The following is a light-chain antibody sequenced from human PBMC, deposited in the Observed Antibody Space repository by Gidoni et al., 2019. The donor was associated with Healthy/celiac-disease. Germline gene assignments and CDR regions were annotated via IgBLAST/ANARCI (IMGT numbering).Light chain of an antibody. CDR1: SSDVGGYNY. J-gene: IGLJ1*01. CDR3: SSYTSSSTLYV. Sequence: QSALTQPASVSGSPGQSITISCTGTSSDVGGYNYVSWYQQPPGKAPKLMIYAVSNRPSGVSNRFSGSKSGNTSSLTISGLQAEDEADYYCSSYTSSSTLYVFGTGTKVTVL. V-gene: IGLV2-14*01. CDR2: AVS.